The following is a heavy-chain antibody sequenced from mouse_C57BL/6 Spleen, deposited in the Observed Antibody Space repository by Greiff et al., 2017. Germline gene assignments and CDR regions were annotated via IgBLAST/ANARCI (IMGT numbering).Heavy chain of an antibody. D-gene: IGHD2-3*01. V-gene: IGHV5-17*01. CDR1: GFTFSDYG. CDR2: ISSGSSTI. Sequence: EVQGVESGGGLVKPGGSLKLSCAASGFTFSDYGMHWVRQAPEKGLEWVAYISSGSSTIYYADTVKGRFTISRDNAKNTLFLQMTSLRSEDTAMYYCARPGDGYYSYYFDYWGQGTTRTVSS. CDR3: ARPGDGYYSYYFDY. J-gene: IGHJ2*01.